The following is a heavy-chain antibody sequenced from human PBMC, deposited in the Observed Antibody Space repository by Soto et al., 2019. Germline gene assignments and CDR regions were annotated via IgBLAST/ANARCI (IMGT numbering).Heavy chain of an antibody. CDR2: ISAYNGNT. CDR3: ARDPSLSIAEAGIFEY. D-gene: IGHD6-13*01. J-gene: IGHJ4*02. CDR1: GYTFTSYG. V-gene: IGHV1-18*01. Sequence: ASVKVSCKASGYTFTSYGISWVRQAPGQGLEWMGWISAYNGNTNYAQKLQGRVTMTTDTSTSTAYMELRSLRSDDTAVYYCARDPSLSIAEAGIFEYWGQGTLVTVSS.